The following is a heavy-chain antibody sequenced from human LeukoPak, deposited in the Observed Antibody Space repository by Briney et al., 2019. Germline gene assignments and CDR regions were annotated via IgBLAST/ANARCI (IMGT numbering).Heavy chain of an antibody. D-gene: IGHD1-26*01. CDR2: ISSNGGST. Sequence: GGSLRLSCAASGFAFSSYAMHWVRQAPGKGLEYVSAISSNGGSTYYANSVKGRFTISRNNSKNPLYLQMGSLRAEDMAVYYCARVAVGATHFDYWGQGTLVTVSS. CDR1: GFAFSSYA. V-gene: IGHV3-64*01. J-gene: IGHJ4*02. CDR3: ARVAVGATHFDY.